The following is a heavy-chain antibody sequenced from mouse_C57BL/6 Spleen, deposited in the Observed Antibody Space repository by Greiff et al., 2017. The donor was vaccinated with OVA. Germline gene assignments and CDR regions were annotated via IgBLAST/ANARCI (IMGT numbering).Heavy chain of an antibody. J-gene: IGHJ3*01. CDR3: ARDVVTTFAY. CDR2: ISDGGSYT. D-gene: IGHD2-5*01. V-gene: IGHV5-4*01. CDR1: GFTFSSYA. Sequence: DVMLVESGGGLVKPGGSLKLSCAASGFTFSSYAMSWVRQTPEKRLEWVATISDGGSYTYYPDNVKGRFTISRDNAKNNLYLQMSHLKSEDTAMYYCARDVVTTFAYWGQGTLVTVSA.